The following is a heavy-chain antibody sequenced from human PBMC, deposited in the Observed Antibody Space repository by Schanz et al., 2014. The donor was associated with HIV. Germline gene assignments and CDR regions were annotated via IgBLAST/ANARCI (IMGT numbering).Heavy chain of an antibody. CDR2: IYTSGST. D-gene: IGHD6-13*01. J-gene: IGHJ4*02. CDR3: ARGRRSSSWSPATSHFDY. CDR1: GGSISAFY. Sequence: QVQLQESGPGLVKPSETLSLTCTVSGGSISAFYWSWIRQPAGKGLELIGRIYTSGSTNYNPSLKSRVTMSVDTSKNHFSLKLSSVTAADTAVYYCARGRRSSSWSPATSHFDYWGQGTLVTVSS. V-gene: IGHV4-4*07.